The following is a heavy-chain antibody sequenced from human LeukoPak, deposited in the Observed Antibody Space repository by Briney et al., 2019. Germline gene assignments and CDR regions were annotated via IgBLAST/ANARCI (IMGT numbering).Heavy chain of an antibody. CDR2: IYYSRST. V-gene: IGHV4-59*08. D-gene: IGHD1-26*01. CDR3: ARYGKLHYYFDY. CDR1: GGSISSYY. Sequence: PSETLSLTCTVSGGSISSYYWSWIRQPPGKGLEWIGYIYYSRSTNYNPSLKSRVTISVDTSKNQFSLKLSSVTAADTAVYYCARYGKLHYYFDYWGQGTLATVSS. J-gene: IGHJ4*02.